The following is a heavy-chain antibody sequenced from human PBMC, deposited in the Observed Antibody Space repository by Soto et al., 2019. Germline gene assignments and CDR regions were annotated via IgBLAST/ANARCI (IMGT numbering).Heavy chain of an antibody. CDR2: IIPIFGTA. J-gene: IGHJ3*02. CDR1: GGTFSSYA. CDR3: AREGTTVVTNDAFDI. D-gene: IGHD4-17*01. V-gene: IGHV1-69*06. Sequence: SVKVSCKASGGTFSSYAISWVRQAPGQGLEWMGGIIPIFGTANYAQKFQGRVTITADKSTSTAYMELSSLRSEDTAVYYCAREGTTVVTNDAFDIWGKGTMVTVS.